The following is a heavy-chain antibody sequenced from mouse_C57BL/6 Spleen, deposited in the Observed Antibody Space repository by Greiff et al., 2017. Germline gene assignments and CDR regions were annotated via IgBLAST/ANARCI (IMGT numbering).Heavy chain of an antibody. J-gene: IGHJ2*01. V-gene: IGHV1-80*01. CDR3: ARSTETRGYFDY. CDR2: IYPGDGDT. CDR1: GFEISSYC. Sequence: QVQLKQSGAELVKPGASVKFSCTASGFEISSYCMNWVKQRPGKGLEWIGQIYPGDGDTNYNGKFKGQATLTADKSSNTAYLLLSTLPSDDSAVYIWARSTETRGYFDYWGQGTTLTVSS.